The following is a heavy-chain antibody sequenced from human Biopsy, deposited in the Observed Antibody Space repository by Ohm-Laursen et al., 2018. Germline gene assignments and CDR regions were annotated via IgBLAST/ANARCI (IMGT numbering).Heavy chain of an antibody. CDR2: ISRSSDNI. D-gene: IGHD3-10*01. J-gene: IGHJ6*02. Sequence: SLRLSCTASGFTLSSYSMNWVRQTPGKGLEWVSSISRSSDNIYYVDSVKGRFTISRDNAKNSLYLQMNSLRDEDTAVYYCARSRGSSGITTISYYGMDVWGQGTTVTVSS. CDR1: GFTLSSYS. V-gene: IGHV3-21*01. CDR3: ARSRGSSGITTISYYGMDV.